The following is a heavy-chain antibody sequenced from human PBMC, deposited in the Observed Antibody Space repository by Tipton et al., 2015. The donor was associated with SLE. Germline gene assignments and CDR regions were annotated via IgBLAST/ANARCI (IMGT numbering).Heavy chain of an antibody. CDR2: IYYSGST. CDR3: ARDRAVLWFGETNAFDI. J-gene: IGHJ3*02. D-gene: IGHD3-10*01. V-gene: IGHV4-61*08. CDR1: GGSISSGGYY. Sequence: TLSLTCTVSGGSISSGGYYWSWIRQPPGKGLEWIGYIYYSGSTYYNPSLKSRVTISVDTSKNQFSLKLSSVTAADTAVYYCARDRAVLWFGETNAFDIWGQGTMVTVSS.